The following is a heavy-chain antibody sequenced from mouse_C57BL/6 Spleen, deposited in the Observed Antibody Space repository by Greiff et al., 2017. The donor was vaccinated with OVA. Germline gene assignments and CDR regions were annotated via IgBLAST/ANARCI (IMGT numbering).Heavy chain of an antibody. Sequence: QVQLQQPGAELVKPGASVKLSCKASGYTFTSYWMHWVKQRPGQGLEWIGMIHPNSGSTNYNEKFKSKATLTVDKSSSTAYMQLSSLTSEDSAVYYCASFITTVVEGFAYWGQGTLVTVSA. CDR1: GYTFTSYW. V-gene: IGHV1-64*01. CDR2: IHPNSGST. J-gene: IGHJ3*01. D-gene: IGHD1-1*01. CDR3: ASFITTVVEGFAY.